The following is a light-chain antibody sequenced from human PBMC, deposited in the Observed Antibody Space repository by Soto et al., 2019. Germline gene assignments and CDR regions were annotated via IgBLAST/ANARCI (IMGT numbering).Light chain of an antibody. CDR3: SSNTSSSTLGAV. Sequence: QSALTQPASVSGSPGQSITISCTGTSSDVGGYNYVSWYQQHPGKAPKLMIYDVSNRPSGVSNRFSGSKSGNTASLTISGLQAEDEADYYCSSNTSSSTLGAVFGGGTKLTVL. CDR2: DVS. CDR1: SSDVGGYNY. V-gene: IGLV2-14*01. J-gene: IGLJ2*01.